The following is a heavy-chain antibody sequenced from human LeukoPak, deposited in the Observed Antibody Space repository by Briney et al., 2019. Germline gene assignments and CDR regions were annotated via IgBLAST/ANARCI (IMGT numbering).Heavy chain of an antibody. Sequence: SETLSLTCAVYGGSFSGYYWSRIRQAPGKGLEWIGEINHSGSTNYNPSLKSRVTISVDTSKNQFSLMLSSVTAADTAVYYCARDLGYCSGGSCYFYAFWGQGTLVTVSS. CDR1: GGSFSGYY. J-gene: IGHJ4*02. CDR2: INHSGST. CDR3: ARDLGYCSGGSCYFYAF. D-gene: IGHD2-15*01. V-gene: IGHV4-34*01.